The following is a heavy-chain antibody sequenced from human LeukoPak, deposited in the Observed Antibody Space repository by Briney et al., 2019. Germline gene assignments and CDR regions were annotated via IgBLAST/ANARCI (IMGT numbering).Heavy chain of an antibody. V-gene: IGHV4-39*01. J-gene: IGHJ4*02. CDR1: GGSISSSSYY. CDR3: ARLGPPNFSSSTGSGPDY. Sequence: SETLSLTCTVSGGSISSSSYYWGWIRQPPGKGLEWIGSIYYSGSTYYNPSLKSRVTISVDTSKNQFSLKLSSVTAADTAVYHCARLGPPNFSSSTGSGPDYWGQGTLVTVSS. CDR2: IYYSGST. D-gene: IGHD6-6*01.